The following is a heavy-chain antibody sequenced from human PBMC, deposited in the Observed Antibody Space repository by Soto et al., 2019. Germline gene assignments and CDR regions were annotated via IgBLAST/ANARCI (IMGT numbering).Heavy chain of an antibody. V-gene: IGHV4-39*07. J-gene: IGHJ6*02. Sequence: SETLSLTCIVSGGSISSSSYSWAWIRQPPGKGLEWIGTIYYGGNTYYNPSLKSRVTISVDTSKNQFSLKLSSVTAADTAVYYCARVITIFGIGGKYGMDVWGQGTTVTVSS. CDR3: ARVITIFGIGGKYGMDV. CDR1: GGSISSSSYS. D-gene: IGHD3-3*01. CDR2: IYYGGNT.